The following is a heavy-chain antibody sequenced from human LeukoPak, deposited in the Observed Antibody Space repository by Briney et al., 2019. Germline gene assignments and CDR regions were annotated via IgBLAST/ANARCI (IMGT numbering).Heavy chain of an antibody. J-gene: IGHJ4*02. CDR3: ARDYDILTGYFPNFDY. CDR2: IYYSGNT. D-gene: IGHD3-9*01. V-gene: IGHV4-39*07. Sequence: SETLSLTCTVSGGSTSSSSYYWGWTRQPPGKGLEWIGSIYYSGNTYYNPSLKSRVTISVDTSKNQFSLKLSSVTAADTAVYYCARDYDILTGYFPNFDYWGQGTLVTVSS. CDR1: GGSTSSSSYY.